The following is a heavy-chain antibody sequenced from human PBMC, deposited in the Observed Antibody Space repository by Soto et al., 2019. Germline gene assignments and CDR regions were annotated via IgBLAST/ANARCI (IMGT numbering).Heavy chain of an antibody. Sequence: HPGGSLRLSCAASGFTFSSYAXSWVRQAPGKGLEWVSAISGSGGSTYYADSVKGRFTISRDNSKNTLYLQMNSLRAEDTAVYYCAKAPQQKSYQYYYGSGXXXXXXGMDVWGQGTTVTVSS. CDR3: AKAPQQKSYQYYYGSGXXXXXXGMDV. D-gene: IGHD3-10*01. V-gene: IGHV3-23*01. CDR2: ISGSGGST. J-gene: IGHJ6*02. CDR1: GFTFSSYA.